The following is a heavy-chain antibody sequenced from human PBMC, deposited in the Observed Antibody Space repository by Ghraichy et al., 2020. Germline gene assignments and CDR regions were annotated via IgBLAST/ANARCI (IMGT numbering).Heavy chain of an antibody. V-gene: IGHV3-30*02. CDR3: AKDEWGGYSYGSYYFDY. J-gene: IGHJ4*02. CDR1: GFTFSSYG. Sequence: LSLTCAASGFTFSSYGMHWVRQAPGKELEWVTFIRFDRSNKYYADSVRGRFTISRDNSKNTLYLPMNSLRPEDTAVYFCAKDEWGGYSYGSYYFDYWGQGTLVTVSS. CDR2: IRFDRSNK. D-gene: IGHD5-18*01.